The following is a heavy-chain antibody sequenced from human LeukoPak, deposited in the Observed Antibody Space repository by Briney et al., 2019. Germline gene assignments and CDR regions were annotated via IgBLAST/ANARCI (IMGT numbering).Heavy chain of an antibody. CDR3: ARYSYGYGY. CDR2: INHSGST. V-gene: IGHV4-34*01. D-gene: IGHD5-18*01. Sequence: SETLPLTCAVYGGSFSGYSWSWIRQPPGKGLEWIGEINHSGSTNYNPSLKSRVTISVDTSKNQFSLKLSSVTAADTAVYYCARYSYGYGYWGQGTLVTVSS. J-gene: IGHJ4*02. CDR1: GGSFSGYS.